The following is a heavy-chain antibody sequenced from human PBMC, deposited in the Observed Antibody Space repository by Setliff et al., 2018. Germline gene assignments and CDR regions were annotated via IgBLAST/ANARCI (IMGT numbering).Heavy chain of an antibody. CDR2: INPNSGGT. D-gene: IGHD1-26*01. CDR1: GYIFTGYY. Sequence: ASVKVSCKASGYIFTGYYMHWVRQAPGQGLEWMGRINPNSGGTNYAQKFQGWVTMTRDTSISTAYMELSRLRSDDTAVYYCARALGATITHFDCWGQGTLVTVSS. J-gene: IGHJ4*02. CDR3: ARALGATITHFDC. V-gene: IGHV1-2*04.